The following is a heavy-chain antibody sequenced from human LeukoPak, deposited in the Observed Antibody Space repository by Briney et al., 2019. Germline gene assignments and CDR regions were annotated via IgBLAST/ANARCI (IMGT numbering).Heavy chain of an antibody. D-gene: IGHD3-10*01. Sequence: GGSLRLSCAASGFTFSSYSMNWVRQAPGKGLEWVSSISSSSSYIYYADSVKGRFTISRDNAKNSLYLQMNSLRAEDTAVYYCARDPPYYYGSKEENFDYWGQGTLVTVSS. J-gene: IGHJ4*02. V-gene: IGHV3-21*01. CDR2: ISSSSSYI. CDR1: GFTFSSYS. CDR3: ARDPPYYYGSKEENFDY.